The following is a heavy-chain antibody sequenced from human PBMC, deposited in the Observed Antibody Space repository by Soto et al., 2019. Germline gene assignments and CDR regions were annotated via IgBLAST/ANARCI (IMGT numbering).Heavy chain of an antibody. CDR3: ASRKTPVVVVAAPFYYYYMDV. Sequence: PSETLSLTCTVSGGSISSGDYYWSWIRQPPGKGLEWIGEINHSGSTNYNPSLKSRVTISVDTSKNQFSLKLSSVTAADTAVYYCASRKTPVVVVAAPFYYYYMDVWGQGTLVTVSS. J-gene: IGHJ6*03. CDR1: GGSISSGDYY. CDR2: INHSGST. V-gene: IGHV4-39*07. D-gene: IGHD2-15*01.